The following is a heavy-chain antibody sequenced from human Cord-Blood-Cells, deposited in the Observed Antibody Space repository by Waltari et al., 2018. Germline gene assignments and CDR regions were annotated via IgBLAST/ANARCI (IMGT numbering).Heavy chain of an antibody. CDR1: GGSISSSSYY. J-gene: IGHJ4*02. V-gene: IGHV4-39*01. CDR2: IYYSGST. Sequence: QLQLQESGPGLVKPSETLSLTCTVSGGSISSSSYYWGWLRQPPGKGLEWIGSIYYSGSTDYSPARKSRVTISVDTSKNQFSLKLSSVTAADTAVYYCARQPYDFWSGYYLDYWGQGTLVTVSS. D-gene: IGHD3-3*01. CDR3: ARQPYDFWSGYYLDY.